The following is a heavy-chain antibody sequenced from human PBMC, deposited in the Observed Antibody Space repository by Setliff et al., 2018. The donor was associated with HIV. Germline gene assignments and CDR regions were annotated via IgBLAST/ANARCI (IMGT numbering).Heavy chain of an antibody. Sequence: SVKVSCKASGETFSSYAISWVRQAPGQGLEWMGGVIPSFATANYAQKFQGRITITADELTSTVYMDLNSLKSEDSAVYYCANPHDGGAFDVWGQGTAVTVSS. J-gene: IGHJ3*01. CDR2: VIPSFATA. CDR1: GETFSSYA. CDR3: ANPHDGGAFDV. D-gene: IGHD1-1*01. V-gene: IGHV1-69*13.